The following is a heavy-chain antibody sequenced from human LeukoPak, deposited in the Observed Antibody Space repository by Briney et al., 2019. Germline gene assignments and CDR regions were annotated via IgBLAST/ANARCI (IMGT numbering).Heavy chain of an antibody. CDR2: ISAYNGNT. CDR1: GYTFTSYG. Sequence: GASVKVSCKASGYTFTSYGISWVRQAPGQGLEWMGWISAYNGNTNYAQKLQGRVTMTTDTSTSTAYMELRSLRSDDTAVYYCASVPPVPAAIWEFDYWGQGTLVTVSS. J-gene: IGHJ4*02. V-gene: IGHV1-18*01. CDR3: ASVPPVPAAIWEFDY. D-gene: IGHD2-2*01.